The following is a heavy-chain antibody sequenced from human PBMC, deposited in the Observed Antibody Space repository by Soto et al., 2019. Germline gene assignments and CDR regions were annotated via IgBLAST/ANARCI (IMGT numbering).Heavy chain of an antibody. V-gene: IGHV1-3*01. Sequence: QVQLVQSGAEVNKPGASVRVSCKASGYTLTNYAIHWVRQAAGQRLEWLAWIDPGSGNPTYSQKFQGRITLSRDNSASTFYMDLSSLTSEDTAVYFCTRDLNGGNPFDYWGQGTLVTVSS. D-gene: IGHD2-8*01. J-gene: IGHJ4*02. CDR2: IDPGSGNP. CDR3: TRDLNGGNPFDY. CDR1: GYTLTNYA.